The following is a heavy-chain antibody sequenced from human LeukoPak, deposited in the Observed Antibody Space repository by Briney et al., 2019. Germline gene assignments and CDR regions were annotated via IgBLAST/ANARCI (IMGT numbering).Heavy chain of an antibody. J-gene: IGHJ3*02. CDR1: GFTFSSYS. D-gene: IGHD3-3*01. V-gene: IGHV3-48*04. Sequence: TGGSLRLSCAASGFTFSSYSMNWVRQAPGKGLEWVSYISSSSSTIYYADSVKGRFTISRDNAKNSLYLQMNSLRAEDTAVYYCARDDFWSGSHDAFDIWGQGTMVTVSS. CDR3: ARDDFWSGSHDAFDI. CDR2: ISSSSSTI.